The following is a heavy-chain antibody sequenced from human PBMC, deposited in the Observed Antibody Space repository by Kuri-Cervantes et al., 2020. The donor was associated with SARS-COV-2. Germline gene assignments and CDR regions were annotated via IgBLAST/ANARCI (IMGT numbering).Heavy chain of an antibody. J-gene: IGHJ4*02. V-gene: IGHV1-8*01. D-gene: IGHD2-21*01. CDR1: GYTLTSYD. CDR3: ARGRLKQAYRWLRGPDY. CDR2: MNPNSGNT. Sequence: ASVKVSCKASGYTLTSYDINWVRQATGQGLEWMGWMNPNSGNTGYAQKFQGRVTMTRDTSISTAYMELSRLRSDDTAVYYCARGRLKQAYRWLRGPDYWGQGTLVTVSS.